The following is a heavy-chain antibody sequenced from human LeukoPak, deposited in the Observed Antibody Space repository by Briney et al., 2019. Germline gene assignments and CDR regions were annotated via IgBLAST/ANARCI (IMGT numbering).Heavy chain of an antibody. D-gene: IGHD3-10*01. V-gene: IGHV1-69*04. J-gene: IGHJ4*02. Sequence: SVKVSCKASGGTFTSHAISWVRQAPGQGLEWMGKIIPTLGVTTYAQKLQGRVTITADRSTSTAYMELSSLRSEDTAVYYCARDMDVGFGELVDSWGQGTLVTVSS. CDR3: ARDMDVGFGELVDS. CDR1: GGTFTSHA. CDR2: IIPTLGVT.